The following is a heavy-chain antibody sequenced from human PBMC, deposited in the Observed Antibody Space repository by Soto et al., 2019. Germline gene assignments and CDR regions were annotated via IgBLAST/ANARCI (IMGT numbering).Heavy chain of an antibody. J-gene: IGHJ4*02. CDR1: GFTFSSYG. CDR2: IWYDGSNK. CDR3: ARDGAGTFDY. D-gene: IGHD6-13*01. V-gene: IGHV3-33*01. Sequence: GGSLRLSCAASGFTFSSYGMHWVRQAPGKGLEWVAVIWYDGSNKYYADPVKGRFTISRDNSKNTLYLQMNSLRAEDTAVYYCARDGAGTFDYWGLGTLVTVSS.